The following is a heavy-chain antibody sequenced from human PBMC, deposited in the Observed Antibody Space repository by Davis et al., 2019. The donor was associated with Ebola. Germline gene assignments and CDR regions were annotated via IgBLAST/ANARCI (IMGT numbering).Heavy chain of an antibody. V-gene: IGHV4-4*02. CDR1: GGSISSSNW. D-gene: IGHD6-13*01. J-gene: IGHJ5*02. CDR3: ARDQYSSSWYGGWFDP. Sequence: GSLRLSCAVSGGSISSSNWWSWVRQPPGKGLEWIGSIYYSGSTYYNPSLKSRVTISVDTSKNQFSLKLSSVTAADTAVYYCARDQYSSSWYGGWFDPWGQGTLVTVSS. CDR2: IYYSGST.